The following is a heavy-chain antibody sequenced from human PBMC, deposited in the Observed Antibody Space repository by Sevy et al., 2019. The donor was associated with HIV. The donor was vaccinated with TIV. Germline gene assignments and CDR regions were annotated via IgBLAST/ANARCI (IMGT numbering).Heavy chain of an antibody. CDR2: IWYDGSNK. J-gene: IGHJ4*02. CDR1: GFTFSSYG. V-gene: IGHV3-33*01. Sequence: GGSLRLSCAASGFTFSSYGMHWVRQAPGKGLEWVAFIWYDGSNKYYADSVKGRFTISRDNSKNTLYLQMNSLRTEDTAVYYCARVGGNLLRLGELSLIDYWGQGTLVIVSS. CDR3: ARVGGNLLRLGELSLIDY. D-gene: IGHD3-16*02.